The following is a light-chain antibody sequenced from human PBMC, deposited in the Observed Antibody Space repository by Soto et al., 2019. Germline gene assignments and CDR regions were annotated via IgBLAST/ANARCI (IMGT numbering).Light chain of an antibody. CDR3: SSYTSSSNPRV. J-gene: IGLJ2*01. Sequence: QSALTQPASVSGSPGQSITISCTGTSSDVGGYNYVSWYQQHPGKAPKLMIYDVSNRPSGVSNRFSGSKSGNTASLTISGRQAEDEADYYCSSYTSSSNPRVFGGGTKLTVL. CDR1: SSDVGGYNY. CDR2: DVS. V-gene: IGLV2-14*01.